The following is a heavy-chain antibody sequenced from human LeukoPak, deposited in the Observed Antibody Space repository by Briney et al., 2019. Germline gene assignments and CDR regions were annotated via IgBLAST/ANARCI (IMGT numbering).Heavy chain of an antibody. CDR2: ISSASNTI. V-gene: IGHV3-48*01. CDR3: ARDGWFGDYNWFDP. CDR1: GFTFSSYG. D-gene: IGHD3-10*01. J-gene: IGHJ5*02. Sequence: PGGSLRLSCAASGFTFSSYGMHWVRQAPGKGLEWVSYISSASNTIYYADSVKGRFTISRDNAKNSRYLQMNSLRAEDTAMYYCARDGWFGDYNWFDPWGQGTLVTVSS.